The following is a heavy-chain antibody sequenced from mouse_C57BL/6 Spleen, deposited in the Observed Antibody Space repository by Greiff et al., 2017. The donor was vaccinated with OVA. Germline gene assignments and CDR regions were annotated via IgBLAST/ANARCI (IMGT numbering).Heavy chain of an antibody. D-gene: IGHD1-1*01. Sequence: EVQLQESEGGLVQPGSSMKLSCTASGFTFSDYYMAWVRQVPEKGLEWVANINYDGSSTYYLDSLKSRFIISRDNAKNILYLQMSSLKSEDTATYYCARGDYYGSSGFDYWGQGTTLTVSS. J-gene: IGHJ2*01. CDR3: ARGDYYGSSGFDY. CDR2: INYDGSST. CDR1: GFTFSDYY. V-gene: IGHV5-16*01.